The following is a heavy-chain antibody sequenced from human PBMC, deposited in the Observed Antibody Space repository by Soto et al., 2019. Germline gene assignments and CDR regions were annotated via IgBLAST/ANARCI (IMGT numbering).Heavy chain of an antibody. CDR3: ARAVHGTYSGSSWYYYGMDV. D-gene: IGHD6-13*01. Sequence: QVQLVQSGAEVRKPGSSVKVSCKASGGTFSRHAISWVRQAPGQGLEWMGGIIPIFGTANHAQKFQGRVTIIADESTSTVYMELSSLRSEDTAMYYCARAVHGTYSGSSWYYYGMDVWGQGTTVTVSS. CDR1: GGTFSRHA. J-gene: IGHJ6*02. CDR2: IIPIFGTA. V-gene: IGHV1-69*01.